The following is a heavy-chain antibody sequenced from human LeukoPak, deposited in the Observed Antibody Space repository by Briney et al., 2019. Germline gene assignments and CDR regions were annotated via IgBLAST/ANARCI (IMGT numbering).Heavy chain of an antibody. CDR1: GGTFSSYA. CDR2: IIPIFGTA. J-gene: IGHJ4*02. Sequence: SVKVSCKASGGTFSSYAISWVRQAPGQGLEWMGGIIPIFGTANYAQKFQGRVTMTRDTSTSTVYMELSSLRSEDTAVYYCARDSALEAGTFFDYWGQGTLVTVSS. CDR3: ARDSALEAGTFFDY. D-gene: IGHD6-19*01. V-gene: IGHV1-69*05.